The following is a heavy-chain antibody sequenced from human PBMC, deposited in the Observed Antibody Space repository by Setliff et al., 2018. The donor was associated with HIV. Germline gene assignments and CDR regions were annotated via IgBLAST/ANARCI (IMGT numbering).Heavy chain of an antibody. CDR3: AKTQTVITVYGPFDS. D-gene: IGHD4-4*01. Sequence: PGGSLRLSCAASGFTVSSNYMSWVRQAPGKGLEWVSVIYSCGSTYYADSVKGRFTISRDNSKNTLYLQMNSLRAEDTAMYYCAKTQTVITVYGPFDSWGQGTPVTVSS. J-gene: IGHJ4*02. V-gene: IGHV3-66*01. CDR2: IYSCGST. CDR1: GFTVSSNY.